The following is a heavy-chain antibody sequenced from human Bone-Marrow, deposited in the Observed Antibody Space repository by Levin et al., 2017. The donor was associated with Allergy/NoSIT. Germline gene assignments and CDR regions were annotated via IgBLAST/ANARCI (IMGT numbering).Heavy chain of an antibody. Sequence: ASVKVSCKASGHTFTDYYIHWVRQAPGQGLEWMGWINPDTGAINYPQKFQGRVTMTWDTSISTAYMELSGLRSDDTAVYFCASGPVVATYYYYGMDVWGQGTTVTVSS. D-gene: IGHD2-15*01. CDR2: INPDTGAI. CDR1: GHTFTDYY. J-gene: IGHJ6*02. V-gene: IGHV1-2*02. CDR3: ASGPVVATYYYYGMDV.